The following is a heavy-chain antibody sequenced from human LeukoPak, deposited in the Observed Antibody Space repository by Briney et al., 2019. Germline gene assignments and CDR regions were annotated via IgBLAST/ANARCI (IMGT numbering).Heavy chain of an antibody. CDR3: ARDLSGVRGYTYGRGIDY. V-gene: IGHV3-9*01. J-gene: IGHJ4*02. D-gene: IGHD5-18*01. CDR2: ISWNSGSI. CDR1: GFTFDDYA. Sequence: HSGGSLRLSCAASGFTFDDYAMHWVRQAPGKGLEWVSGISWNSGSIDYADSVKGRFTISRDNAKTSLYLQMNSLRAEDTAVYYCARDLSGVRGYTYGRGIDYWGQGTLVTVSS.